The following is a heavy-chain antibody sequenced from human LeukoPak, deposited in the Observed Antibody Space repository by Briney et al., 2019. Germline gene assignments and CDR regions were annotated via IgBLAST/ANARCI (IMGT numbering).Heavy chain of an antibody. CDR3: VRRDPGWNYFDY. CDR1: GGSINSHY. CDR2: IFYTGKN. V-gene: IGHV4-59*08. Sequence: SETLSLTCAVSGGSINSHYWGWIRQPPGKGLQWIGDIFYTGKNNYNPSLKSQVTISLDTSKDHLSLHLTSVLAADTAIYYCVRRDPGWNYFDYWGQGILVTVSS. J-gene: IGHJ4*02. D-gene: IGHD6-19*01.